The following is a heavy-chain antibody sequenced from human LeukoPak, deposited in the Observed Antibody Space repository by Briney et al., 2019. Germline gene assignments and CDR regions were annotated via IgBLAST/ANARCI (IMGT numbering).Heavy chain of an antibody. CDR1: GGSISSYY. J-gene: IGHJ2*01. V-gene: IGHV4-59*08. CDR3: ATTNPAADIVVVPADWYFDL. CDR2: IYYSGST. Sequence: SETLSLTCTVSGGSISSYYWSWIRQPPGKGLEWIGYIYYSGSTNYNPSLKSRVTISVDTSKNQFSLKLSSVTAADTAVYYCATTNPAADIVVVPADWYFDLWGRGTLVTVSS. D-gene: IGHD2-2*01.